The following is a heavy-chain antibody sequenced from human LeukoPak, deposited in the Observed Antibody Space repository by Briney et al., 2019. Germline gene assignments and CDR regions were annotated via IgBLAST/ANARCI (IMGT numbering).Heavy chain of an antibody. D-gene: IGHD6-19*01. J-gene: IGHJ5*02. CDR1: GGSISGSSYY. CDR2: FSSARST. CDR3: ASRPMGIAVAAP. Sequence: LETLSVTCTVSGGSISGSSYYWGWIRQPPGKELEWIGIFSSARSTYYHPSLKSRVTISADTSMYRFALKMSSVAAAGTAVYYCASRPMGIAVAAPWGQGTLVTVAS. V-gene: IGHV4-39*06.